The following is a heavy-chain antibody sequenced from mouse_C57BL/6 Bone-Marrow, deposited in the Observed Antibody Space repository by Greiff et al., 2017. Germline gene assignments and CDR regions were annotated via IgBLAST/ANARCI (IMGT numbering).Heavy chain of an antibody. Sequence: QVQLQQPGAELVMPGASVKLSCKASGYTFTSYWMHWVKQRPGQGLEWIGEIDPSDSYTNYNQKFKGKSTLTVDKSSSTAYMQLSSLTSEDSAVYYGAREIYLGYFDVGGTGTTVTVSS. CDR3: AREIYLGYFDV. J-gene: IGHJ1*03. V-gene: IGHV1-69*01. CDR2: IDPSDSYT. CDR1: GYTFTSYW. D-gene: IGHD1-1*01.